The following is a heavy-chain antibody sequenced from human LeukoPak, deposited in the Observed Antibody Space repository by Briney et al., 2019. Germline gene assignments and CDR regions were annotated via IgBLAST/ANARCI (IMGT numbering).Heavy chain of an antibody. Sequence: GGSLRLSCAASGFTFDDYAMHWVRQAPGKGLEWVSLISWDGGSTYYADSVKGRFTISRDNSKNSLYLQMNSLRAEDTALYYCAKDRSRASKRYSSSWYNMGVWGKGTTVTVSS. CDR2: ISWDGGST. D-gene: IGHD6-13*01. CDR1: GFTFDDYA. V-gene: IGHV3-43D*04. CDR3: AKDRSRASKRYSSSWYNMGV. J-gene: IGHJ6*03.